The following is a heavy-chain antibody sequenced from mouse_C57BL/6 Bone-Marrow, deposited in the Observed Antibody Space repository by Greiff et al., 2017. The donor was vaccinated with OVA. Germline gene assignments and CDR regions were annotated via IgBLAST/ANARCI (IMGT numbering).Heavy chain of an antibody. V-gene: IGHV1-81*01. CDR2: IYPRSGNT. CDR1: GYTFTSYG. J-gene: IGHJ4*01. CDR3: ARRYYGSSYDAMDY. D-gene: IGHD1-1*01. Sequence: QVQLKESGAELARPGASVKLSCKASGYTFTSYGISWVKQRTGQGLEWIGEIYPRSGNTYYNEKFKGKATLTADKSSSTAYMELRSLTSEDSAVYFCARRYYGSSYDAMDYWGQGTSVTVSS.